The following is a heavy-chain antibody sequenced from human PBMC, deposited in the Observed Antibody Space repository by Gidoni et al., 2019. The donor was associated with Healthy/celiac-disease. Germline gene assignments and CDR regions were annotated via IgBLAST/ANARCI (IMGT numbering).Heavy chain of an antibody. Sequence: EVQLLESGGGLVQPGGSLRLSCAASGFTFSSYAMSWVRQAPGKGLEWVSAISGSGGSTYYADSVKGRFTISRDNSKNTLYLQMNSLRAEDTAVYYCAKAVRRVFPGRVVYDYGMDVWGQGTTVTVSS. D-gene: IGHD2-21*01. J-gene: IGHJ6*02. CDR1: GFTFSSYA. V-gene: IGHV3-23*01. CDR3: AKAVRRVFPGRVVYDYGMDV. CDR2: ISGSGGST.